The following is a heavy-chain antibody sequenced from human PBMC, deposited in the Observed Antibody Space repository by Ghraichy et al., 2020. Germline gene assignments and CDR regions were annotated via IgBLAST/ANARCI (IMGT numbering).Heavy chain of an antibody. CDR3: ARRVGAKAAFDY. V-gene: IGHV4-39*01. CDR1: GGSISSSSYY. Sequence: SETLSLTCTVSGGSISSSSYYWDWIHQPPGKGLEWIGSIYYSGITYYNPSLKSRVTISVDTSKNQISLKLNSVTAADTAVYYCARRVGAKAAFDYWGQGTLVTVSS. D-gene: IGHD1-26*01. J-gene: IGHJ4*02. CDR2: IYYSGIT.